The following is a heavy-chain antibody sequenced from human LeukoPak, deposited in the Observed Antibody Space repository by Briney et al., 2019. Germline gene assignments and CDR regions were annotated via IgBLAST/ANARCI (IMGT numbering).Heavy chain of an antibody. CDR1: GSTFSSYG. CDR3: AKDKSPGQNYYDSSGYPTDY. V-gene: IGHV3-30*18. CDR2: ISYDGSNK. D-gene: IGHD3-22*01. J-gene: IGHJ4*02. Sequence: GRSLRLSCAASGSTFSSYGMHWVRQAPGKGLEWVAVISYDGSNKYYADSVKGRFTISRDNSKNTLYLQMNSLRAEDTAVYYCAKDKSPGQNYYDSSGYPTDYWGQGTLVTVSS.